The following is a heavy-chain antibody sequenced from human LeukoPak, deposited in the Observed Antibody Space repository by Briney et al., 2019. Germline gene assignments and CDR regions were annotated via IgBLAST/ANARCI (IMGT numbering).Heavy chain of an antibody. CDR1: GYSFTSYW. V-gene: IGHV5-51*01. Sequence: GESLKISCKCCGYSFTSYWIGWVRQMPGKALECMGIIYPGDSDTRYSPSFQRQVTISADKSISTAYLQWSSLKASDTAMYYCARHGATGLSIITTYNWFDPWGQGTLVTVSS. CDR3: ARHGATGLSIITTYNWFDP. J-gene: IGHJ5*02. D-gene: IGHD3-3*01. CDR2: IYPGDSDT.